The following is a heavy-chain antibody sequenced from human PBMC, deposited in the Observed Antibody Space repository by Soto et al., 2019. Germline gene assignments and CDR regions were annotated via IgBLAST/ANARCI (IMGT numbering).Heavy chain of an antibody. V-gene: IGHV4-30-2*01. CDR2: MFHSGNP. CDR3: ARGPYCSSSTCRTR. CDR1: GGSISSGDYS. Sequence: TLSLTCAVSGGSISSGDYSWSWIRQPQGKGLEWIGSMFHSGNPNYNASLKSRVTMSIDKSNNQLSLKLSSVTAADTAVYYCARGPYCSSSTCRTRWGQGILVTVSS. J-gene: IGHJ4*02. D-gene: IGHD2-2*01.